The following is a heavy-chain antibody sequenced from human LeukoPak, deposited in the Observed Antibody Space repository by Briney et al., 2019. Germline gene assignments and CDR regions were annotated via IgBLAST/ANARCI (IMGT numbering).Heavy chain of an antibody. CDR1: GGSLSSSSYY. CDR2: IYYSGST. Sequence: SETLSLTCTVSGGSLSSSSYYWGWIRQPPGKGLEWIGSIYYSGSTYYNPSLKSRVTISVDTSKNQFSLKLSSVTAADTAVYYCASTRSVAGTLDYWGQGTLVTVSS. D-gene: IGHD6-19*01. J-gene: IGHJ4*02. V-gene: IGHV4-39*01. CDR3: ASTRSVAGTLDY.